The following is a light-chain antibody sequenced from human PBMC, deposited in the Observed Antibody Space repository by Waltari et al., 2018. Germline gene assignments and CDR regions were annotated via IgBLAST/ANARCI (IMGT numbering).Light chain of an antibody. CDR1: RTFDVY. V-gene: IGKV1-39*01. J-gene: IGKJ2*01. Sequence: DIQMTQSPSSLSASVGDTGTISCRASRTFDVYLKWYQQPQGKAPNLLIYAASTLLIGVPSRFSGFGSETEFTLTITGLQPEDFATYYCQQSLDSPYTFGQGTRLEI. CDR2: AAS. CDR3: QQSLDSPYT.